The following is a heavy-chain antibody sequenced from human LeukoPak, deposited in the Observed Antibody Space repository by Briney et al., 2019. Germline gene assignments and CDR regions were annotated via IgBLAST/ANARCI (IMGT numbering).Heavy chain of an antibody. V-gene: IGHV3-23*01. Sequence: GGSLRLSCAVSGFTFNTYAMSWVRQAPGKGLEWVSTISGSGDKTYYVDSVKGRFTISRDNSKNTLYLQMNSLRAEDTAVYYCAKCRSPIAVAAYYFDYGGQGTLVTVSS. CDR3: AKCRSPIAVAAYYFDY. CDR2: ISGSGDKT. J-gene: IGHJ4*02. CDR1: GFTFNTYA. D-gene: IGHD6-19*01.